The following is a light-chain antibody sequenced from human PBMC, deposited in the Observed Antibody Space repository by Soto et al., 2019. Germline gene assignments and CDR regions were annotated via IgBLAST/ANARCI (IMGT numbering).Light chain of an antibody. CDR1: SSDVGGYDH. V-gene: IGLV2-14*01. CDR3: SSSTSSSTGEL. J-gene: IGLJ2*01. Sequence: QPVLTQPASVSGSPGQSITISCSGTSSDVGGYDHVSWYQHHPGEAPKLMIYEVSYRPSGVSTRFSGSKSGNTASLTISGLQAEDEADYYCSSSTSSSTGELFGGGTKLTVL. CDR2: EVS.